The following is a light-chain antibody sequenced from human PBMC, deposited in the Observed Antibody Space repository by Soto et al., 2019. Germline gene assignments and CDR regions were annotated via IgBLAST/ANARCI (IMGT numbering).Light chain of an antibody. J-gene: IGKJ1*01. Sequence: EIVLTQSPATLSLSPGERATLSCRASQSVSSYLAWYQQKPGQAPRLLIYDASNRATGIPARFSGSGSGTAFTITSSSLEPEDFAVYYCQQRSNWPPTWTFGQGTKVEIK. V-gene: IGKV3-11*01. CDR1: QSVSSY. CDR3: QQRSNWPPTWT. CDR2: DAS.